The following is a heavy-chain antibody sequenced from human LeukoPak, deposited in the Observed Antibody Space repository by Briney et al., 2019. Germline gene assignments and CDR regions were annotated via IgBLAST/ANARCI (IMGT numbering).Heavy chain of an antibody. CDR1: GGSISSSSYY. V-gene: IGHV4-39*01. CDR3: ARHSLYSSGWLDAFDI. J-gene: IGHJ3*02. D-gene: IGHD6-19*01. CDR2: IYYSGST. Sequence: SETLSLTCTVSGGSISSSSYYWGWIRQPPGKGLEWIGSIYYSGSTYYNPSLKSRVTISVDTSKNQFSLKLSSVTAADTAVYYCARHSLYSSGWLDAFDIWGQGTMVTVSS.